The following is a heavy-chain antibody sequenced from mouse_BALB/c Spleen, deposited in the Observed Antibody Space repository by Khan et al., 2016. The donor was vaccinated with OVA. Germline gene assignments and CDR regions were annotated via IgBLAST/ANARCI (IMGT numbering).Heavy chain of an antibody. J-gene: IGHJ2*01. CDR1: GYTFTSYW. CDR2: INPSAGYT. CDR3: SRDMIDY. V-gene: IGHV1-7*01. Sequence: VQLVESGAELAKPGASVKMSCKASGYTFTSYWMHWVKQRPGQGLEWIGYINPSAGYTDYNQKFKDKATLTADKSSSTAYMQLNSLTSEDSAVSYCSRDMIDYWGQGTTLTVSS. D-gene: IGHD2-3*01.